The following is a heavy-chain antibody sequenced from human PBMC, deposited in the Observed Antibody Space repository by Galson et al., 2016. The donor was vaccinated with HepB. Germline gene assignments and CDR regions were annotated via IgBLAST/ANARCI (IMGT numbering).Heavy chain of an antibody. V-gene: IGHV4-30-2*01. CDR1: GGSITSGAYS. CDR3: ARVQGYLDYRSLGYNWFDP. Sequence: TLSLTCAVSGGSITSGAYSWSWIRQPPGKGLEWIGYIYHTGSTYYNPSLKSRVTISVDRSKNQFSLKLSSVTAADTAIYYCARVQGYLDYRSLGYNWFDPWGQGTRVTVSS. J-gene: IGHJ5*02. D-gene: IGHD4-11*01. CDR2: IYHTGST.